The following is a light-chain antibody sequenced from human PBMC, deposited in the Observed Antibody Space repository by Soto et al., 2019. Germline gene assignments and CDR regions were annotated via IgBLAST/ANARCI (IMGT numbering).Light chain of an antibody. CDR3: QPYNNWSR. V-gene: IGKV3-15*01. J-gene: IGKJ1*01. Sequence: TQTQAKLALSAGRIATLCCRASQSVITNLAWYQQKPGQAPRLLIYGASTRAAIIPARFSGSGSGTEFSLTISCLQSEGFAVYYCQPYNNWSRFAQGTKVDIK. CDR2: GAS. CDR1: QSVITN.